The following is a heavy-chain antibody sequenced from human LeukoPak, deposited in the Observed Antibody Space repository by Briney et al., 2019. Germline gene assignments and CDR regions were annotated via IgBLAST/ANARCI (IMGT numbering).Heavy chain of an antibody. CDR1: GYTFTSYW. J-gene: IGHJ2*01. D-gene: IGHD3-10*01. CDR3: ARLGGDTYYFGSASYPNWYFDL. CDR2: IYPDDSDT. Sequence: GESLKISCQASGYTFTSYWIGWVRQMPGKGLECMGIIYPDDSDTTYSPSFQGQVTISADKSFSTAYLQWSSLKASDIAIYYCARLGGDTYYFGSASYPNWYFDLWGRGTLVTVSS. V-gene: IGHV5-51*01.